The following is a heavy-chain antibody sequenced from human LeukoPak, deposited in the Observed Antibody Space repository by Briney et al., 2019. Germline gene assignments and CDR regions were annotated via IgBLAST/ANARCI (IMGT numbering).Heavy chain of an antibody. J-gene: IGHJ6*03. CDR3: ARSIAAAGYMDV. D-gene: IGHD6-13*01. CDR1: GYTFTSYD. Sequence: ASVKVSCKASGYTFTSYDINWVRQATGQGLEWMGWMNPNSGNTGYAQKFQGRVTMTRNTSISTAYMELSSLRSEDTAVYYCARSIAAAGYMDVWGKGTTVTVSS. V-gene: IGHV1-8*01. CDR2: MNPNSGNT.